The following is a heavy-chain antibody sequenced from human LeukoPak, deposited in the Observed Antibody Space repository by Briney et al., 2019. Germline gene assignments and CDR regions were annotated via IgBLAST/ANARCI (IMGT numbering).Heavy chain of an antibody. D-gene: IGHD2-15*01. CDR1: GYTFTSYG. Sequence: ASVKVSCKASGYTFTSYGISWVRQAPGQGLEWMGWISAYNGNTNYAQKLQGRVTMTTDTSTSTAYMELRSLRSDDTAVYYCARDPVHCSGGSCYGGYNWFDPWGQGTLVTVSS. CDR2: ISAYNGNT. J-gene: IGHJ5*02. V-gene: IGHV1-18*01. CDR3: ARDPVHCSGGSCYGGYNWFDP.